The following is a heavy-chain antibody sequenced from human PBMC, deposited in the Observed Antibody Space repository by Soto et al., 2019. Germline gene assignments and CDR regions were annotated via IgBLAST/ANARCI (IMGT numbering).Heavy chain of an antibody. Sequence: QVQLQQWGAGLLKPSETLSLTCAVYGGSFSGYYWSWIRQPPGKGLEWTGEINHSGSTNYNPSLKSRVTISVDTSKNQFSLKLSSVTAAHTAVYYCASRARGIAAHHGMDVWGQGTTVTVSS. CDR2: INHSGST. CDR1: GGSFSGYY. V-gene: IGHV4-34*01. CDR3: ASRARGIAAHHGMDV. D-gene: IGHD6-13*01. J-gene: IGHJ6*02.